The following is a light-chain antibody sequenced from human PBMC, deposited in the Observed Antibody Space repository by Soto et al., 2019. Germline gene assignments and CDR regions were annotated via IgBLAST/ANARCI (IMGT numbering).Light chain of an antibody. Sequence: EIVMTKSAVTLSVSPGERATLSCRASQSVSSSLAWYQQKPGQAPRLLIYDASNRATGIPARFSGRGSGAEFTLTINSLQSEDFAVYYCQPYNIWPLTFGGGTKV. CDR1: QSVSSS. CDR2: DAS. V-gene: IGKV3D-15*01. J-gene: IGKJ4*01. CDR3: QPYNIWPLT.